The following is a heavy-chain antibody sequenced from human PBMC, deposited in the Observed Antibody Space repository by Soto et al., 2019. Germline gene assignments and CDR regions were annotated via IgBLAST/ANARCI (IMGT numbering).Heavy chain of an antibody. V-gene: IGHV4-4*02. CDR2: IYHSGST. D-gene: IGHD4-17*01. J-gene: IGHJ6*02. Sequence: PSETLSLTCAVSGGSISSSNWWSWVRQPPGKGLEWIGEIYHSGSTNYNPSLKSRVTISVDKSKNQFSLQLSSVTAADTALYYCARAHYGDYGYGMDVWGQGTTVTVS. CDR3: ARAHYGDYGYGMDV. CDR1: GGSISSSNW.